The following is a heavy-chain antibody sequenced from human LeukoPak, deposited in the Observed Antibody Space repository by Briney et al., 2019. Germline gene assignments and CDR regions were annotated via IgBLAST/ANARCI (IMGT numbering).Heavy chain of an antibody. Sequence: HAGGSLRLSCAASGFTFSTYVMSWVRQAPGKGLEWVSGISDGGDNTYYADSVKGRFTISRDNAKNSLYLQMNSLRAEDTAVYYCARIRVRGDFDYWGQGTLVTVSS. V-gene: IGHV3-23*01. CDR1: GFTFSTYV. CDR3: ARIRVRGDFDY. CDR2: ISDGGDNT. D-gene: IGHD3-10*01. J-gene: IGHJ4*02.